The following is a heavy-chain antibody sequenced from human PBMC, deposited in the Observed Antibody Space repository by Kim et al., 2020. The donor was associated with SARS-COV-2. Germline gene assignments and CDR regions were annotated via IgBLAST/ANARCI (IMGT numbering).Heavy chain of an antibody. CDR2: INAGNGNT. Sequence: ASVKVSCKASGYTSTSYAMHWVRQAPGQRLEWMGWINAGNGNTKYSQKFQGRVTITRDTSASTAYMELSSLRSEDTAVYYCARVVGDSSGPNDAFDIRGQGTMVTVSS. D-gene: IGHD3-22*01. CDR3: ARVVGDSSGPNDAFDI. CDR1: GYTSTSYA. J-gene: IGHJ3*02. V-gene: IGHV1-3*01.